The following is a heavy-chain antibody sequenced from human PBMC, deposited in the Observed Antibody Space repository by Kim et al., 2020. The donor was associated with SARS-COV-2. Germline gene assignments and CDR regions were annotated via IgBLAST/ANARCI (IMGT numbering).Heavy chain of an antibody. Sequence: ASVKVSCKASGYTFTSYAMNWVRQAPGQGLEWMGWINTNTGNPTYAQGFTGRFVFSLDTSVSTAYLQISSLKAEDTAVYYCARRYSSSWSLYYYYGMDVWGQGTTVTVSS. CDR2: INTNTGNP. D-gene: IGHD6-13*01. CDR3: ARRYSSSWSLYYYYGMDV. CDR1: GYTFTSYA. V-gene: IGHV7-4-1*02. J-gene: IGHJ6*02.